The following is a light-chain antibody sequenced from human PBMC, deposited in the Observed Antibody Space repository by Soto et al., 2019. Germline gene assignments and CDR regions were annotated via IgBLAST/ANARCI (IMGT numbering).Light chain of an antibody. J-gene: IGLJ2*01. CDR2: EVD. CDR3: SSYAGSNNLHVV. Sequence: QSALTQPPSASGSPGQSVTISCTGTSSDVGGYNYVSWYQQHPGKAPKLMIYEVDKRPSGVPDRFSGSRSGHTASLTVSGLQAEDEADYYCSSYAGSNNLHVVFGEGTKLTVL. CDR1: SSDVGGYNY. V-gene: IGLV2-8*01.